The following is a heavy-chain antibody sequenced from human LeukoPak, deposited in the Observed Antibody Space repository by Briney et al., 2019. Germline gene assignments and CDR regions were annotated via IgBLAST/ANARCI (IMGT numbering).Heavy chain of an antibody. CDR1: GFTFSSYS. D-gene: IGHD6-19*01. J-gene: IGHJ4*02. CDR3: ARDLETEGGWIDY. Sequence: PGGSLRLSCAASGFTFSSYSMNWVRQAPGKGLEWVSSISSSSSYIYYADSVKGRFTISRDNSKNTLYLQMNSLRAEDTAVYYCARDLETEGGWIDYWGQGTLVTVSS. CDR2: ISSSSSYI. V-gene: IGHV3-21*04.